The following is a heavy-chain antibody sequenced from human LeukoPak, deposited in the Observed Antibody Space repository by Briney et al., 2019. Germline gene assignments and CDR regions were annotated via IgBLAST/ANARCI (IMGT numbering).Heavy chain of an antibody. D-gene: IGHD5-12*01. CDR1: GYTSTSYY. V-gene: IGHV1-46*01. Sequence: ASVKVSCKASGYTSTSYYMHWVRQAPGQGLEWMGIINPSGGSTSYAQKFQGRVTMTRDMSTSTVYMELSSLRSEDTAVYYCARGDGYSGYDSRYYYYYMDVWGKGTTVTVSS. J-gene: IGHJ6*03. CDR3: ARGDGYSGYDSRYYYYYMDV. CDR2: INPSGGST.